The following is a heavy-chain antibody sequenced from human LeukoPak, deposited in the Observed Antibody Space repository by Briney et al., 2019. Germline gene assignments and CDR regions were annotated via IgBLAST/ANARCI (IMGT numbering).Heavy chain of an antibody. CDR2: IRHDGSNI. CDR1: GFTFRNYA. J-gene: IGHJ4*02. V-gene: IGHV3-30*02. Sequence: GGSLRLSCAASGFTFRNYAMHWVRQAPGKGLEWMAFIRHDGSNIYYADSVKGRFTISRDNSRNTLYLQMSSLRAEDTAVYYCARGVGCWEWQSYNGVCYFDYWVQGALVTVSS. CDR3: ARGVGCWEWQSYNGVCYFDY. D-gene: IGHD2-8*01.